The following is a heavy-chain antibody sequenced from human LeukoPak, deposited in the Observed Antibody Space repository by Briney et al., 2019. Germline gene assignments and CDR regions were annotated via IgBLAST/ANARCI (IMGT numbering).Heavy chain of an antibody. CDR1: GGSISSYY. J-gene: IGHJ4*02. Sequence: SETLSLTCTVSGGSISSYYWSWIRQPPGKGLEWIGYIYYSGSTNYNPSLKSRVTISVDTSKNQFSLKLSSVTAADTAVYYCAREGGGSDFFFDYWGQGTLVTVSS. D-gene: IGHD2-21*02. CDR3: AREGGGSDFFFDY. V-gene: IGHV4-59*01. CDR2: IYYSGST.